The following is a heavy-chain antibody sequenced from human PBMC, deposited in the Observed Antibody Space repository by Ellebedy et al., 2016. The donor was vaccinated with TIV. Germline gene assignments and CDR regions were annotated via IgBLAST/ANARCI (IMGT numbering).Heavy chain of an antibody. CDR2: IYYSGST. Sequence: MPSETLSLTCTVSGGSISSYYWSWIRQPPGKGLEWIGYIYYSGSTNYNPSLKSRVTISVDTSKNQFSLKLSSVTAADTAVYYCARCLKGYYGSGSLGIDYWGQGTLVTVSS. V-gene: IGHV4-59*01. J-gene: IGHJ4*02. CDR3: ARCLKGYYGSGSLGIDY. CDR1: GGSISSYY. D-gene: IGHD3-10*01.